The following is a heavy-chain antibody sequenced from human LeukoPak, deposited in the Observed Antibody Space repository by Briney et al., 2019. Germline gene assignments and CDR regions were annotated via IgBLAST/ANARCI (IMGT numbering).Heavy chain of an antibody. CDR2: IYGGGDT. CDR3: TRLLPSSHHFFDS. CDR1: GFTVSSDY. V-gene: IGHV3-53*01. Sequence: GGSLRLSCAVSGFTVSSDYMSWVRQAPGKGLEWVSVIYGGGDTYYADSVRGRFTISRDNFENTLFLQMDSLRAEDTAVYYCTRLLPSSHHFFDSWGQGTLVTVSS. D-gene: IGHD6-6*01. J-gene: IGHJ4*02.